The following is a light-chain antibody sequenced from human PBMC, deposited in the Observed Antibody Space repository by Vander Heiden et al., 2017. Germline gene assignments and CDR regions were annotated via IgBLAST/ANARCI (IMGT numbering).Light chain of an antibody. J-gene: IGLJ2*01. CDR3: CSYEDRSTFVVV. CDR1: SSDVGSYNL. CDR2: EVS. V-gene: IGLV2-23*02. Sequence: QSARTQPASGSGSPGQSSTISCTGTSSDVGSYNLVSWYQPPPGKAPKLMIYEVSKRPSGVSNRFSGSKSGNPASLTISGLQAEDEADYYCCSYEDRSTFVVVFGGGTKLTVL.